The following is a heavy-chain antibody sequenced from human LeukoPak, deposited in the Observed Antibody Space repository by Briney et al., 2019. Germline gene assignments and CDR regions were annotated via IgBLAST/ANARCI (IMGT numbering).Heavy chain of an antibody. CDR1: GGSFSGYY. D-gene: IGHD3-10*01. Sequence: PSETLSLTCAVYGGSFSGYYWSWIRQPPGKGLEWIGYIYYSGSTNYNPSLKSRVTISVDTSKNQFSLKLSSVTAADTAVYYCARGTGGYGSVSFDYWGQGTLVTVSS. CDR2: IYYSGST. J-gene: IGHJ4*02. V-gene: IGHV4-59*01. CDR3: ARGTGGYGSVSFDY.